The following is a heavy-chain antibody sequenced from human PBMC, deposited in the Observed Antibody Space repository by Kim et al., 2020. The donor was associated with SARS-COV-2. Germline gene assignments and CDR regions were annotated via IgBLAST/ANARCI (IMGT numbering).Heavy chain of an antibody. CDR2: A. V-gene: IGHV1-69*04. D-gene: IGHD4-17*01. CDR3: ARDHVYGGNPDY. J-gene: IGHJ4*02. Sequence: ANYAQKCQGRVTIAADKATSTAYMELSRMRSDETAVYYCARDHVYGGNPDYWGQGTLVTVSS.